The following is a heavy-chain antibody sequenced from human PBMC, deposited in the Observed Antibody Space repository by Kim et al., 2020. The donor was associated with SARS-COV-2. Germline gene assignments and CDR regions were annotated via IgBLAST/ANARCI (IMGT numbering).Heavy chain of an antibody. Sequence: SETLSLTCTVSGDSLSSDYWSWNRQPAGKGLVWIGRIYTSGRTNYNPSLQSRVIMSVDISKNHFSLMLSSVTAADTTADYCAGALGHWGEGTLVT. CDR3: AGALGH. V-gene: IGHV4-4*07. D-gene: IGHD3-16*02. J-gene: IGHJ4*02. CDR2: IYTSGRT. CDR1: GDSLSSDY.